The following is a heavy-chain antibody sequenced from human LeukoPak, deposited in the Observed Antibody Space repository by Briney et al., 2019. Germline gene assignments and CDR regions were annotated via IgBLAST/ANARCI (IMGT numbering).Heavy chain of an antibody. J-gene: IGHJ4*02. CDR2: ISSSGSTI. CDR1: GFTFSSYE. V-gene: IGHV3-48*03. Sequence: QPGGSLRLSCAASGFTFSSYEINWVRQAPGKGLEWVSYISSSGSTIYYADSVKGRFTISRDNARNSLYLQMNSLRAEDTAVYYCADGYYFDYWGQGTLVTVSS. CDR3: ADGYYFDY. D-gene: IGHD5-24*01.